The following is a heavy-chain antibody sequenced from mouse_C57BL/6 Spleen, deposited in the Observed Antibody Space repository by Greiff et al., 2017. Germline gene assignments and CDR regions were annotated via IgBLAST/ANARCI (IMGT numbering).Heavy chain of an antibody. CDR3: ASTGANYDYGSDY. D-gene: IGHD2-4*01. CDR2: IYPGDGDT. V-gene: IGHV1-80*01. Sequence: QVQLQQSGAELVKPGASVKISCKASGYAFSSYWMNWVKQRPGKGLEWIGQIYPGDGDTNYNGKFKGKATLTADKSFSTADKQLSNLTSEVSAVYFGASTGANYDYGSDYWGQGTTLTVSS. J-gene: IGHJ2*01. CDR1: GYAFSSYW.